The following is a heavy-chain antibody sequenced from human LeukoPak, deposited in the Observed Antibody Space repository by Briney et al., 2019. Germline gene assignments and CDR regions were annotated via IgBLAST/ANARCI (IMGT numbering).Heavy chain of an antibody. CDR3: AKERLHKYYYDSSGSYYFDY. J-gene: IGHJ4*02. CDR1: GFTFSSYD. Sequence: PGRSLRLSCAASGFTFSSYDMHWVRQAPGKGLEWVAVIWYDGGNKYYADSVKGRFTIPRDNSKNTLYLQMNSLRAEDTAVYYCAKERLHKYYYDSSGSYYFDYWGQGTLVTVSS. D-gene: IGHD3-22*01. CDR2: IWYDGGNK. V-gene: IGHV3-30*18.